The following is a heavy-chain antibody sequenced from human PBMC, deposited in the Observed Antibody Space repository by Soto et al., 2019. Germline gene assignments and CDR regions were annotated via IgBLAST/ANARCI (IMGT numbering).Heavy chain of an antibody. J-gene: IGHJ3*02. D-gene: IGHD2-21*02. Sequence: GESLKISCKGSGYSFTSYWIGWVRQMPGKGLEWMGIIYPGDPDTRYSPSFQGQVTISADKSISTAYLQWSSLKASDTAMYYCARHIAYCGGDCRVAFDIWGQGTMVTVSS. CDR2: IYPGDPDT. CDR1: GYSFTSYW. CDR3: ARHIAYCGGDCRVAFDI. V-gene: IGHV5-51*01.